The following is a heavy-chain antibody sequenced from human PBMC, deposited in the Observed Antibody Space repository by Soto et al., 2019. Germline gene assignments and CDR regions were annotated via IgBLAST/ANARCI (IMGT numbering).Heavy chain of an antibody. D-gene: IGHD1-26*01. Sequence: QVQLVQSGAEVKRPGASVKVSCKASGYTFTGYYMHWVRQAPGQGLEWMGWINTNNCGTNYAQKFLGRVSMTRATSISTAYMQSSRPPSDDPAVYYCAEGNSIMVGAIPAFDYWGQGALLTVSS. V-gene: IGHV1-2*02. CDR2: INTNNCGT. CDR1: GYTFTGYY. CDR3: AEGNSIMVGAIPAFDY. J-gene: IGHJ4*02.